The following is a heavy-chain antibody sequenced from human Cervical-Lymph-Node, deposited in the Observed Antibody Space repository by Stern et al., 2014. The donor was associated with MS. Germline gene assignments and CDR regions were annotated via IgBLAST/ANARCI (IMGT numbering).Heavy chain of an antibody. D-gene: IGHD4-23*01. CDR2: ISYDGTHK. CDR1: GSSFRDYG. J-gene: IGHJ4*02. V-gene: IGHV3-30*18. CDR3: AKDLGGNAFDY. Sequence: VHLVESGGGVVQPGTSLRLSCAASGSSFRDYGIHWVRQATGKALVWVAVISYDGTHKYYGDSVKGRVTISRDNSKNTLYLQMNSLRSDDTAVYYCAKDLGGNAFDYWGQGTLVTVSS.